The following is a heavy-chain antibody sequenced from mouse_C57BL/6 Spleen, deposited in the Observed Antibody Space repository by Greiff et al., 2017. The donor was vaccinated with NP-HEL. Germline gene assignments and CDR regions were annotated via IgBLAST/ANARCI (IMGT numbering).Heavy chain of an antibody. Sequence: EVQRVESAGGLVQPGRSMKLSCTASGFTFSDYYMAWVRQVPEKGLEWVANINYDGSSTYYLDSLKSRFIISRDNAKNILYLQMSSLKSEDTATYYCARDYGNWYFDVWGTGTTVTVSS. V-gene: IGHV5-16*01. CDR1: GFTFSDYY. CDR2: INYDGSST. D-gene: IGHD2-1*01. J-gene: IGHJ1*03. CDR3: ARDYGNWYFDV.